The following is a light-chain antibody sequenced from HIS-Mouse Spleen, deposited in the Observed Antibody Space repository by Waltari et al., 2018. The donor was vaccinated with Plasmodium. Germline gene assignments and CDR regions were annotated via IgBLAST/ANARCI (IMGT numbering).Light chain of an antibody. V-gene: IGKV1-39*01. CDR3: QQSYSTPPT. J-gene: IGKJ4*01. CDR1: QSISSY. CDR2: AAS. Sequence: DIQMTQSPSSLSASVGDRVTITCRARQSISSYLNWYQQKPGKAPKLLSYAASSLQSGVPSRFSGSGSGTDFTLTISSLQPEDFATYYCQQSYSTPPTFGGGTKVEIK.